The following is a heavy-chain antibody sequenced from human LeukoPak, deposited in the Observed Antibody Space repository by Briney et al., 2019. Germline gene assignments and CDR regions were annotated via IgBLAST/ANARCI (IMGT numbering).Heavy chain of an antibody. V-gene: IGHV3-30-3*01. CDR1: GFTFSSYA. D-gene: IGHD1-26*01. Sequence: GGSLRLSCAASGFTFSSYAMHWVRQAPGKGLEWVAVISYDGSNKYYADSVKGRFTISRDNSKNTLYLQMNSLRAEDTAVYYCASDPLWENDAFDIWGQGTMVTVSS. CDR3: ASDPLWENDAFDI. J-gene: IGHJ3*02. CDR2: ISYDGSNK.